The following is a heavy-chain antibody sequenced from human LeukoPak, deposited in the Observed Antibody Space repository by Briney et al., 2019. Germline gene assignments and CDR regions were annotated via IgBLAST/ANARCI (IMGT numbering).Heavy chain of an antibody. CDR3: VRGRPRYCSGGSCKYYFDY. J-gene: IGHJ4*02. Sequence: SETLSLTCAVYGGSFSGYYWSWIRQPPGKGLEWIGEINHSGSTNYNPSLKSRVTISVDTSKNQFSLKLSSVTAADTAVYYCVRGRPRYCSGGSCKYYFDYWGQGTLVTVSS. V-gene: IGHV4-34*01. CDR2: INHSGST. CDR1: GGSFSGYY. D-gene: IGHD2-15*01.